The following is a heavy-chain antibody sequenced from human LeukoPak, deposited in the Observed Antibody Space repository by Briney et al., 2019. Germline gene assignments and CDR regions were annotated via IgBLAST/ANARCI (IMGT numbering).Heavy chain of an antibody. J-gene: IGHJ4*02. CDR3: VRSPLSPYGSGSRHYFDY. V-gene: IGHV4-4*07. Sequence: PSETLSLTCTVSGGSISSWYWSWIRQPAGKGLERIGRIYISGSTNYNPSLKSRVTMSVDTSKNQFSLRLSSVTAADTAMYYCVRSPLSPYGSGSRHYFDYWGQGTLVTVSS. CDR2: IYISGST. CDR1: GGSISSWY. D-gene: IGHD3-10*01.